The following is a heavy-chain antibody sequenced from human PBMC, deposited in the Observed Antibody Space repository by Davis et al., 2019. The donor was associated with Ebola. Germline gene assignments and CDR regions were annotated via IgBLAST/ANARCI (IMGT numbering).Heavy chain of an antibody. D-gene: IGHD3-22*01. CDR3: ARGGEYYYDSSGYERYFDY. J-gene: IGHJ4*02. Sequence: PSETLSLTCAVYGGSFSGYYWSWIRQPPGKGLEWIGEINHSGSTNYNPSLKSRVTISVDTSKNQFSLKLSSVTAADTAVYYCARGGEYYYDSSGYERYFDYWGQGTLVTVSS. CDR2: INHSGST. V-gene: IGHV4-34*01. CDR1: GGSFSGYY.